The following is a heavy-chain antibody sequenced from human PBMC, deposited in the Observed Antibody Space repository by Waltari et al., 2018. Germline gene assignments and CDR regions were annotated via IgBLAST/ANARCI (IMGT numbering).Heavy chain of an antibody. V-gene: IGHV1-69*08. CDR3: ARDAHDYDFWSGYPNWFDP. CDR1: GGTFSSYT. J-gene: IGHJ5*02. D-gene: IGHD3-3*01. Sequence: QVQLVQSGAEVKKPGSSVKVSCKASGGTFSSYTISWVRQAPGQGLEWMGRIIPILGIANYAQKVQGRVTITADKSTSTAYMELSSLRSEDTAVYYCARDAHDYDFWSGYPNWFDPWGQGTLGTVSS. CDR2: IIPILGIA.